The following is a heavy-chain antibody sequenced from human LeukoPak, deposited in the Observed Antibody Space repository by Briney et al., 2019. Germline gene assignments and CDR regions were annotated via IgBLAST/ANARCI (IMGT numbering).Heavy chain of an antibody. D-gene: IGHD2-15*01. J-gene: IGHJ4*02. CDR2: ISSSGSTI. CDR1: GFTFSDYY. CDR3: AKDPCSGGSCYYNY. V-gene: IGHV3-11*01. Sequence: GGSLRLSCAASGFTFSDYYMSWIRQAPGKGLEWVSYISSSGSTIYYADSVKGRFTISRDNAKNSLYLQMNSLRAEDTAVYYCAKDPCSGGSCYYNYWGQGTLVTVSS.